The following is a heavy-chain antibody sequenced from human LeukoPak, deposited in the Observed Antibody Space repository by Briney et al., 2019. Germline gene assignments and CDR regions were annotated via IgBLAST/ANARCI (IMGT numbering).Heavy chain of an antibody. CDR1: GFTFSSYA. J-gene: IGHJ4*02. V-gene: IGHV3-30*18. D-gene: IGHD5-18*01. CDR3: AKDGRIQLWLPGDY. Sequence: GGSLRLSCAASGFTFSSYAMSWVRQAPGKGLEWVAVISYDGSNKYYADSVKGRFTISRDNSKNTLYLQMNSLRAEDTAVYYCAKDGRIQLWLPGDYWGQGTLVTVSS. CDR2: ISYDGSNK.